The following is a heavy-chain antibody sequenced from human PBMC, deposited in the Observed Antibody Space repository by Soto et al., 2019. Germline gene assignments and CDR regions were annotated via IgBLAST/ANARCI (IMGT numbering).Heavy chain of an antibody. V-gene: IGHV2-26*01. CDR3: ARILFGRSVAGGYFYMDV. CDR1: GFSLSNGKVG. D-gene: IGHD6-19*01. Sequence: HVTLKESGPVLVNPTETLTLTCTVSGFSLSNGKVGVSWIRQPPGKALEWLAHIFSYDEKSYRTSLKSRLTISEDTSKSQVVLTMTNVDPVDTATYYCARILFGRSVAGGYFYMDVWGKGTTVTVSS. J-gene: IGHJ6*03. CDR2: IFSYDEK.